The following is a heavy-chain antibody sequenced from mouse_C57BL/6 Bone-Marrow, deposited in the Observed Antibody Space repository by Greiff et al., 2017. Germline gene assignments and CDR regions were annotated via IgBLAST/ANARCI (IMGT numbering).Heavy chain of an antibody. CDR2: LDPSDSCT. D-gene: IGHD2-5*01. V-gene: IGHV1-69*01. J-gene: IGHJ4*01. Sequence: QVQLQQSGAELVMPGASVKLSCKASGYTFTSYWMHWVKQRPGQGLEWIGALDPSDSCTNYNPKFKGKSTLTVDTTSSTAYMQRSSLTSEDSAVYYCARPAYYSNFYAMDYWGQGTAGTVTS. CDR1: GYTFTSYW. CDR3: ARPAYYSNFYAMDY.